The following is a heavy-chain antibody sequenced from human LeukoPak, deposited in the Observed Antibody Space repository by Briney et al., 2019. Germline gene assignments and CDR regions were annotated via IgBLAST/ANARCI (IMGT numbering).Heavy chain of an antibody. CDR2: IKQDGSEN. V-gene: IGHV3-7*01. CDR3: ARRPYYYDSSGYYYFDY. CDR1: GFTLSSYW. D-gene: IGHD3-22*01. J-gene: IGHJ4*02. Sequence: GGSLRHSCAASGFTLSSYWMSWVRQAPGQGLEWVANIKQDGSENYYVDSVKGRFTISRDNAKNSLYLQMNSLRAEDTAVYYCARRPYYYDSSGYYYFDYWGQGTLVTVSS.